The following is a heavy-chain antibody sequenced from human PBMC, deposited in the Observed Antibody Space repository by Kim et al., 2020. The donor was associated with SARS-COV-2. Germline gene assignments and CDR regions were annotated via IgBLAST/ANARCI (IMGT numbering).Heavy chain of an antibody. CDR3: TRHPEYDDFAY. CDR2: T. J-gene: IGHJ4*02. Sequence: TNHNPSLWSRVTISIDTSKNHFSLVLTSATAADTAVYYCTRHPEYDDFAYWGRGILITVSS. D-gene: IGHD3-22*01. V-gene: IGHV4-39*01.